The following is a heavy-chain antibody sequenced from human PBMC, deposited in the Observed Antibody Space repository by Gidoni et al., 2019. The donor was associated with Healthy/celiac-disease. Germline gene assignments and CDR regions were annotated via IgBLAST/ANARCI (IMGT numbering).Heavy chain of an antibody. CDR2: ISGSGGST. CDR3: AAPFSVVVTATS. V-gene: IGHV3-23*01. J-gene: IGHJ5*02. Sequence: EVQLLESGGGLVQPGGSLRLSCAASGFTFSSYAMSWVRQAPGRGLEWVSAISGSGGSTYYADSVKGRFTISRDNSKNTLYLQMNSLRAEDTAVYYCAAPFSVVVTATSWGQGTLVTVSS. CDR1: GFTFSSYA. D-gene: IGHD2-21*02.